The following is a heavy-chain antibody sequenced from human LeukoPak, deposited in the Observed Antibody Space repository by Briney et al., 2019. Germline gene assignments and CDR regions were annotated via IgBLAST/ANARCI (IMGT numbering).Heavy chain of an antibody. J-gene: IGHJ3*02. D-gene: IGHD3-22*01. Sequence: PGGSLRLSCAGSGFTFSRFWMSWVRQAPGKGLEWVGNIKQDGSEKYYVESVKGRFTISRDNAKNSLYLQMNSLRAEDTAVYYGARSQWLSYDVLDIWGQGEMVTVSS. CDR1: GFTFSRFW. CDR2: IKQDGSEK. V-gene: IGHV3-7*02. CDR3: ARSQWLSYDVLDI.